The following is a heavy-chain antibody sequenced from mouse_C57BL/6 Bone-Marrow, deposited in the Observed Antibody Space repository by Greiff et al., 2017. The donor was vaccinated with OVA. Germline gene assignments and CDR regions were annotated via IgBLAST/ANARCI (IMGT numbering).Heavy chain of an antibody. V-gene: IGHV1-42*01. CDR2: INPSTGGT. Sequence: EVQLQESGPELVKPGASVKISCKASGYSFTGYYMNWVKQSPEKSLEWIGEINPSTGGTTYNQKFKAKATLTVDKSSSTAYMQLKSLTSEDSAVYYCARGWTRPFAYWGQGTLVTVSA. CDR3: ARGWTRPFAY. CDR1: GYSFTGYY. J-gene: IGHJ3*01.